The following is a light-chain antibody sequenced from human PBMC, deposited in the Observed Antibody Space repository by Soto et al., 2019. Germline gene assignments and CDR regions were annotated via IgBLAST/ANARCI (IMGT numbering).Light chain of an antibody. CDR2: KAS. CDR3: QQLNGYQLA. CDR1: QSISSW. V-gene: IGKV1-5*03. Sequence: DIQMTQSPSTLSASVGDRVTITCRASQSISSWLAWYQQKPGKAPKLLIYKASSLESVVPSRFSGSGSGTEFTLTISTLQPDDSGIYYCQQLNGYQLAFGGGTNVEIK. J-gene: IGKJ4*01.